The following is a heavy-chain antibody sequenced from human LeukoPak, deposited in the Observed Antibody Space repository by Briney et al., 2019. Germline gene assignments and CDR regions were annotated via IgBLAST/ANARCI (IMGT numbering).Heavy chain of an antibody. D-gene: IGHD3-22*01. CDR1: GYTFTGYY. CDR3: ARDSSGYYYGGYYYYYMDV. V-gene: IGHV1-2*02. CDR2: INPNSGGT. Sequence: ASVKVSCKASGYTFTGYYMHWVRQAPGQGLEWMGWINPNSGGTNYAQKLQGRVTMTTDTSTSTAYMELRSLRSDDTAVYYCARDSSGYYYGGYYYYYMDVWGKGTTVTVSS. J-gene: IGHJ6*03.